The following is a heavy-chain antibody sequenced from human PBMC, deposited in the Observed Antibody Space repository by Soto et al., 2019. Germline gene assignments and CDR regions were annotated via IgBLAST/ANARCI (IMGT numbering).Heavy chain of an antibody. CDR3: ATYSVSFYYGMDV. CDR2: IYPGDSDT. Sequence: PGESLKISCKGSGYSFTSYWIGWVRQMPGKGLEWMGIIYPGDSDTRYSPSFQGQVTISADKSISTAYLQWSSLKASDTAMYYCATYSVSFYYGMDVWGQGTTVTVSS. CDR1: GYSFTSYW. J-gene: IGHJ6*02. D-gene: IGHD1-26*01. V-gene: IGHV5-51*01.